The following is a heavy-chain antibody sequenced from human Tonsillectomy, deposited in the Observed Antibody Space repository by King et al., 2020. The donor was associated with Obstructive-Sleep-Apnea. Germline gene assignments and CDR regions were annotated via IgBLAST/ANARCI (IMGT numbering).Heavy chain of an antibody. CDR1: GGSISSGGYY. CDR2: IYHSATT. V-gene: IGHV4-31*03. J-gene: IGHJ4*02. Sequence: QLQESGPGLVKPSQTLSLTCTVSGGSISSGGYYWSWIRQHPGKGLEWIGYIYHSATTYYNPSLKGRVTISVDTSKNQFSLKVSSVTAADTAVYYCARAVAAADFDYWGQGTLVTVSS. CDR3: ARAVAAADFDY. D-gene: IGHD6-13*01.